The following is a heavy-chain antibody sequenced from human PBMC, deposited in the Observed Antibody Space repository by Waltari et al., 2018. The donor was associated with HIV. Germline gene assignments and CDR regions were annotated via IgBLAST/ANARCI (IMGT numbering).Heavy chain of an antibody. CDR2: ITGSGETS. D-gene: IGHD3-22*01. V-gene: IGHV3-23*01. CDR3: AKTHGNYGYYYYGMDV. J-gene: IGHJ6*02. Sequence: GKGLEWVSSITGSGETSWYTDSVRGRFTISRDNSKNTLYLQLNSLRVEDTAVYYCAKTHGNYGYYYYGMDVWGQGATVTV.